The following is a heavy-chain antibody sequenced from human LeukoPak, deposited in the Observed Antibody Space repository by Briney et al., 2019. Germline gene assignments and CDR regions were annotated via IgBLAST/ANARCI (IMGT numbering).Heavy chain of an antibody. CDR2: IYTSGST. D-gene: IGHD2-15*01. CDR3: ARSRDIVVVVAASDAFDI. CDR1: GGSISSYY. J-gene: IGHJ3*02. Sequence: PSETLSLTCTVSGGSISSYYWSWLRQPAGKGLEWIGRIYTSGSTNYNPSLKSRVTMSVDTSKNQFSLKLSSVTAADTAVYYCARSRDIVVVVAASDAFDIWGQGTMVTVSS. V-gene: IGHV4-4*07.